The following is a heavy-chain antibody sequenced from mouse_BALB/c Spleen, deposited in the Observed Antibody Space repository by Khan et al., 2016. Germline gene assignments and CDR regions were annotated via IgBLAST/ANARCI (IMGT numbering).Heavy chain of an antibody. CDR2: IDPETGGT. CDR1: GYTFSDYE. Sequence: QVQLQQSGAELVRPGASVTLSCKASGYTFSDYEMHWVKQTPVHGLQWIGSIDPETGGTAYNQKFKGQATMTGGRSSNTSYMELRSLTSEDSAVYYGTRMGIFYGTYGFDSWGQGTTLTVSS. CDR3: TRMGIFYGTYGFDS. V-gene: IGHV1-15*01. J-gene: IGHJ2*01. D-gene: IGHD2-1*01.